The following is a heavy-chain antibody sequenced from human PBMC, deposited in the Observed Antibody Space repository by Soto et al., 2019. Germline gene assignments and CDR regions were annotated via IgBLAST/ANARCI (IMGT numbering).Heavy chain of an antibody. CDR1: GFTFSNAW. Sequence: GGSLRLSCAASGFTFSNAWMNWVRQAPGKGLEWVGRISGSGGSTYYADSVKGRFTISRDNSKNTLYLQMNSLRAEDTAVYYCAKGEALYSSHPWDSWGHGTLVTVSS. D-gene: IGHD3-22*01. V-gene: IGHV3-23*01. J-gene: IGHJ5*01. CDR2: ISGSGGST. CDR3: AKGEALYSSHPWDS.